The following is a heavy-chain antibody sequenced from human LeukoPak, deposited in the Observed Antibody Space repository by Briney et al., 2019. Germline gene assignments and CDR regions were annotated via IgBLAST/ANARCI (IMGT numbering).Heavy chain of an antibody. V-gene: IGHV4-4*07. CDR3: ARGWGSSWYIDY. Sequence: SETLSLTCTSSGGSISSYYWSWIRQPAGKGLGWIGRIYTSGGTNYNPSLKSRVTMSVDTSKNQFSLNLNSVTAADTAVYYCARGWGSSWYIDYWGQGTLVTVSS. CDR2: IYTSGGT. D-gene: IGHD6-13*01. CDR1: GGSISSYY. J-gene: IGHJ4*02.